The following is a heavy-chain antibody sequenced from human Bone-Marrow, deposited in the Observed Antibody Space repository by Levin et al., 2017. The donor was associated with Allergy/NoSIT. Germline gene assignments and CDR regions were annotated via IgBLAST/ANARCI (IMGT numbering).Heavy chain of an antibody. V-gene: IGHV1-18*01. J-gene: IGHJ4*02. CDR1: GDTFASYV. D-gene: IGHD1-1*01. CDR2: NNVYNGDT. Sequence: PLASVKVSCKASGDTFASYVITWVRQAPGQGLEWMGWNNVYNGDTKYAQTFQGRVTMTTDTPTNIAYMELRNLRSDDAAIYYCLQHVKLEGISVYFDSWGQGTPVTVSS. CDR3: LQHVKLEGISVYFDS.